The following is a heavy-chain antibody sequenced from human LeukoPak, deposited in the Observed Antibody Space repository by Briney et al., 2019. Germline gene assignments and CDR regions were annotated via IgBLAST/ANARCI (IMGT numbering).Heavy chain of an antibody. CDR3: AKNMGYSRSSLDY. CDR1: GFSFSSFA. D-gene: IGHD6-6*01. CDR2: ITSSGGDT. Sequence: GGSLRLSCAASGFSFSSFAMSWVRQAPGKGLEWVSGITSSGGDTYYTDSVKGRFTISRDSSKSTLYLQMNSLRAEDTAVYYCAKNMGYSRSSLDYWGQGTLVIVSS. J-gene: IGHJ4*02. V-gene: IGHV3-23*01.